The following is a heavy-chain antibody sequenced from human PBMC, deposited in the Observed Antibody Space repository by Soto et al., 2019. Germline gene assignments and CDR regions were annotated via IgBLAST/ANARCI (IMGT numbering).Heavy chain of an antibody. V-gene: IGHV4-59*01. CDR3: ARNIVVPPGYYYTDV. CDR1: GGSISSYY. Sequence: TLSLTCTVSGGSISSYYWSWIRQPPGKGLEWIGYIYYSGSTNYNPSLKSRVTISVDTSKNQFSLKLSSVTAADTAVYYCARNIVVPPGYYYTDVWGKGTMVTVSS. J-gene: IGHJ6*03. D-gene: IGHD5-12*01. CDR2: IYYSGST.